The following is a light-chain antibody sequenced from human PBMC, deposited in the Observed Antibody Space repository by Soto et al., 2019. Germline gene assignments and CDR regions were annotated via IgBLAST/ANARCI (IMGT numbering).Light chain of an antibody. V-gene: IGLV2-14*01. CDR3: GSYASGGAYV. CDR2: DVS. CDR1: SSDVGGYNA. J-gene: IGLJ1*01. Sequence: QYVLNQPASASGSPGQSITLSCTGTSSDVGGYNAVSWYQQHPGKAPKLMIYDVSNRPSGASDRFSGSKSSSTASLTISGLQAEDEADYYCGSYASGGAYVFGTGTKVTVL.